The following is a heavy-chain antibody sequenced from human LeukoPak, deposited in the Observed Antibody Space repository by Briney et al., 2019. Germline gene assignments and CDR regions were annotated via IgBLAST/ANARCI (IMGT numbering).Heavy chain of an antibody. J-gene: IGHJ3*02. D-gene: IGHD2/OR15-2a*01. CDR1: GGSISSSNW. CDR3: ARDPNRMAFDI. Sequence: SETLSLTCTVSGGSISSSNWWSWLRQPPGKGLEWIGEIYHSGSTNYNPSLKSRVTISVDKSKNQFSLKLSSVTAADTAVYYCARDPNRMAFDIWGQGTMVTVSS. CDR2: IYHSGST. V-gene: IGHV4-4*02.